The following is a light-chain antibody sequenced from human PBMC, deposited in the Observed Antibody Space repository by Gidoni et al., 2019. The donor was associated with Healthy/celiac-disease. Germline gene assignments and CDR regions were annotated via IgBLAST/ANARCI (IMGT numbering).Light chain of an antibody. Sequence: QSALTQPRSVSGSPGQSVTISCTGTSSDVGGYYYVSWYPQHTGKAPKLMVYDVSKRPSGVPDRFSGSKSGNTASLTISGLQAEDEADYYCCSYAGSYTVVFGGGTKLTVL. V-gene: IGLV2-11*01. J-gene: IGLJ2*01. CDR1: SSDVGGYYY. CDR2: DVS. CDR3: CSYAGSYTVV.